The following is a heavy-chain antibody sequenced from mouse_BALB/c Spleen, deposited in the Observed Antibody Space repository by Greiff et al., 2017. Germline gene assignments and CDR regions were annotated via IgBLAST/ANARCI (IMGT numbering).Heavy chain of an antibody. Sequence: DVQLQESGAELVRSGASVKLSCTASGFNIKDYYMHWVKQRPEQGLEWIGWIDPENGDTEYAPKFQGKATMTADTSSNTAYLQLSSLTSEDTAVYYCNEGGYYYAMDYWGQGTSVTVSS. V-gene: IGHV14-4*02. CDR2: IDPENGDT. D-gene: IGHD2-2*01. CDR3: NEGGYYYAMDY. CDR1: GFNIKDYY. J-gene: IGHJ4*01.